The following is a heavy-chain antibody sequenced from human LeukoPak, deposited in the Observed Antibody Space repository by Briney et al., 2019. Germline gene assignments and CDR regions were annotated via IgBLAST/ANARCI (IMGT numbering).Heavy chain of an antibody. CDR1: GGSINSGNW. CDR3: AAAPILRGGGCEHYKYGMDV. V-gene: IGHV4/OR15-8*01. J-gene: IGHJ6*02. D-gene: IGHD2-15*01. CDR2: IHHNGTR. Sequence: SGTLSLTCGVSGGSINSGNWWTWVRQSPGKGREWMGGIHHNGTRTYNPSLKSRGTISVDTFKNHFTLIVTSLTAADTAADDYAAAPILRGGGCEHYKYGMDVWGQGTKVIVSS.